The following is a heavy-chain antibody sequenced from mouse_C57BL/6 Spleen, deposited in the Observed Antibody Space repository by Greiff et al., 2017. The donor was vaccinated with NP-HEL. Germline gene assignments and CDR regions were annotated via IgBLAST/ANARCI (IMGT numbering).Heavy chain of an antibody. CDR1: GFTFSSYA. CDR3: ARDDDSPWFAY. D-gene: IGHD2-4*01. CDR2: ISDGGSYT. V-gene: IGHV5-4*01. J-gene: IGHJ3*01. Sequence: EVHLVESGGGLVKPGGSLKLSCAASGFTFSSYAMSWVRQTPEKRLEWVATISDGGSYTYYPDNVKGRFTISRDNAKNNLYLQMSHLKSEDTAMYYCARDDDSPWFAYWGQGTLVTVSA.